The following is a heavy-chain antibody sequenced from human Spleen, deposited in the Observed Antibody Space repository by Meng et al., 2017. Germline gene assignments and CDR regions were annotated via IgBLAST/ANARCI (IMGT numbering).Heavy chain of an antibody. V-gene: IGHV1-46*01. CDR1: KFSFSTYY. CDR3: ATDQASCDY. J-gene: IGHJ4*02. Sequence: ASVKVSCKVSKFSFSTYYIHWVRQAPGQGLEWMGVIALTGGSTSYAENFQDRVTITRDTSTSTVYMELSSLRSEDTAVFYCATDQASCDYWGQGTQVTVSS. CDR2: IALTGGST.